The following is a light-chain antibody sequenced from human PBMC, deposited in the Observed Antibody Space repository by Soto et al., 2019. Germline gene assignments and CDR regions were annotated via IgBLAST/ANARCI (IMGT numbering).Light chain of an antibody. CDR2: GAS. CDR1: QSVSSSY. Sequence: EIVFTQSPATLSLSPGERATLSCRASQSVSSSYLAWYQQKPGQAPRLLIYGASSSATGIPDRFSGSGSGTDFTLTISRLEPEDFAVDYCQQYGSSPTFGQGTKVDIK. CDR3: QQYGSSPT. J-gene: IGKJ1*01. V-gene: IGKV3-20*01.